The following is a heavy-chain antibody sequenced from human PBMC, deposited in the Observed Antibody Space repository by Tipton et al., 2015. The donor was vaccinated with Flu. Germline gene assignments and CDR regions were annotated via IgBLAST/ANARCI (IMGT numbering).Heavy chain of an antibody. CDR1: GGSFSGSY. CDR3: ARGYCSGGNCYNAFDI. Sequence: TLSLTCAVYGGSFSGSYWSWTRQPPGKGLEWIGEINHSGNTNYNPSLKSRVTISVDTSKNQFSLKLSSVTAADTAVYYCARGYCSGGNCYNAFDIWGQGTMVTVSS. CDR2: INHSGNT. J-gene: IGHJ3*02. D-gene: IGHD2-15*01. V-gene: IGHV4-34*01.